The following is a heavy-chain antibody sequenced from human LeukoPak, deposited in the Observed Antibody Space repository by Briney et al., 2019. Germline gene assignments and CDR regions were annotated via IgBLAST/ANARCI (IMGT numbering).Heavy chain of an antibody. Sequence: GGSLRLSCAASGFTFSSYSMNWVRQAPGKGLEWVSSISSSSSYIYYADSVKGRFTISRDNAKNSLYLQMNSLRAEDTAVYYCARDHYDFWSGYYRTYMDVWGKGTTVTVSS. CDR1: GFTFSSYS. D-gene: IGHD3-3*01. V-gene: IGHV3-21*01. J-gene: IGHJ6*03. CDR2: ISSSSSYI. CDR3: ARDHYDFWSGYYRTYMDV.